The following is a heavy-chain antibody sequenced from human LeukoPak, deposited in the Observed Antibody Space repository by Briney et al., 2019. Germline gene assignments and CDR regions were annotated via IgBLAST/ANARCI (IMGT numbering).Heavy chain of an antibody. D-gene: IGHD5-18*01. J-gene: IGHJ6*02. V-gene: IGHV4-31*03. CDR1: GGSISSGGYY. CDR2: IYYSGST. CDR3: ARAPGYSPEYYGMDV. Sequence: PSETLSFTCTVSGGSISSGGYYWSWIRQHPGKGLEWIGYIYYSGSTYYNPSLKSRVTISVDTSKNQFSLKLSSVTAADTAVYYCARAPGYSPEYYGMDVWGQGTTVTVSS.